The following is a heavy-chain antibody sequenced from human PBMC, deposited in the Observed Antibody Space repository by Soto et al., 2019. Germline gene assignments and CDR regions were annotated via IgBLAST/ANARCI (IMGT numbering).Heavy chain of an antibody. D-gene: IGHD3-16*01. Sequence: SVKVSCKAFGCTFSHFAISWVRQAPGQGLEWMAGILPIFGTADYAQKFQDRLTITADASTNTAYMELRSLRSDDTAVYYCASVPAPEGFGGSYFDFWGPGTLVTVSS. CDR1: GCTFSHFA. CDR3: ASVPAPEGFGGSYFDF. V-gene: IGHV1-69*13. CDR2: ILPIFGTA. J-gene: IGHJ4*02.